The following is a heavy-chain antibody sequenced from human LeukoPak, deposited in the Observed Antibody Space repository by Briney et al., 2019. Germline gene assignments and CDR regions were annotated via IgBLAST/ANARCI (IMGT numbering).Heavy chain of an antibody. J-gene: IGHJ4*02. CDR2: IIPIFGTA. CDR1: GGTFSSYA. Sequence: GASVKVSCKASGGTFSSYAISWVRQAPGQGLEWMGGIIPIFGTANYAQKFQGRVTITADESTSTAYMELSSLRSEDTAVYYCARGGRAAAGPTYWGQGTLVTVSS. D-gene: IGHD6-13*01. CDR3: ARGGRAAAGPTY. V-gene: IGHV1-69*13.